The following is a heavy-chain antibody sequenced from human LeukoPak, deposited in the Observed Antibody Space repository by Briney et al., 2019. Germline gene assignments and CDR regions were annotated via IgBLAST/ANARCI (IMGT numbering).Heavy chain of an antibody. CDR1: GGSFSGYY. D-gene: IGHD6-13*01. CDR2: INHSGST. J-gene: IGHJ4*02. Sequence: PSETLSLTCAVYGGSFSGYYWSWIRQPPGKGLEWIGEINHSGSTNYNPSLKSRVTISVDTSKNQFSLKLSSVTAADTAVYYCVRGGKQPIYYWGQGTLVTVSS. V-gene: IGHV4-34*01. CDR3: VRGGKQPIYY.